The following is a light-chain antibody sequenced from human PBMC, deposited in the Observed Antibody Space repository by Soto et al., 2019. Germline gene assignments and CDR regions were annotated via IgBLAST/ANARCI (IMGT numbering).Light chain of an antibody. CDR3: QQYGSSPLT. CDR1: QSLSSTY. CDR2: GAS. J-gene: IGKJ1*01. V-gene: IGKV3-20*01. Sequence: EIVLTQSPGTLSLSPGERATLSCRARQSLSSTYLAWYQQKPGQAPRLLIYGASNRATGIPDRFSGSGSGTDFTLTINRLEPEDFAVYYCQQYGSSPLTFGQGTKVEIK.